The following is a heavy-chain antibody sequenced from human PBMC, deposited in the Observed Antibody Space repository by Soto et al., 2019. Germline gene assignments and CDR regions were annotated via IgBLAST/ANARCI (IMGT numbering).Heavy chain of an antibody. J-gene: IGHJ5*02. Sequence: QVQLQESGPGLVKPSETLSLTCTVSGGSISSYYWSWIRQPPGKGLEWIGYIYYSGSTNYNPSLKSRVTISVDTSKNQFSLKLSSVTAADTAVYYCARDTGPYTMIEGPWGQGTLVTVSS. CDR1: GGSISSYY. CDR3: ARDTGPYTMIEGP. CDR2: IYYSGST. D-gene: IGHD3-22*01. V-gene: IGHV4-59*01.